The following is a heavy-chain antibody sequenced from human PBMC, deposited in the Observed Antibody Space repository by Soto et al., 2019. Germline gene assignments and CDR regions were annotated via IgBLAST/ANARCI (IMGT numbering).Heavy chain of an antibody. CDR2: INPNSGGT. J-gene: IGHJ5*02. CDR3: ARGEGYYDFWSGPFDP. V-gene: IGHV1-2*04. CDR1: GYPFTGYY. D-gene: IGHD3-3*01. Sequence: GASLKVSCKSSGYPFTGYYIHWVRQAPGQGLEWMGWINPNSGGTNYAQKFQGWVTMTRDTSISTAYMELSRLRSDDTAVYYCARGEGYYDFWSGPFDPWGQGTLVTVSS.